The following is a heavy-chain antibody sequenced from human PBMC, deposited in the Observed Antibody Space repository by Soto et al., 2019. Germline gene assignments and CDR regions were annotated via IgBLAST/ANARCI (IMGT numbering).Heavy chain of an antibody. CDR3: AKSATVGSYYFDY. D-gene: IGHD4-17*01. CDR2: ITGSGGDT. CDR1: GFTFSSLT. Sequence: EVQLLESGGGLVQPGGSLRLSCAASGFTFSSLTMSWVRQAPGKGLEWVSAITGSGGDTYYADSVKGRFTISRDNSKNTVYLQMNSLRAEDTAVYSCAKSATVGSYYFDYWGQGTLVSVSS. V-gene: IGHV3-23*01. J-gene: IGHJ4*02.